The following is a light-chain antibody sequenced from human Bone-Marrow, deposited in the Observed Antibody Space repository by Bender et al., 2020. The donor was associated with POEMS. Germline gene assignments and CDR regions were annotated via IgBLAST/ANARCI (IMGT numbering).Light chain of an antibody. V-gene: IGLV2-14*03. J-gene: IGLJ2*01. CDR2: GVT. CDR1: SSDIGSYHY. Sequence: QSALTQPASVSGSPGQSITISCTGGSSDIGSYHYVSWYQQHPGKAPKLIISGVTNRPSGVSNRFSGSKSGNTASLTISGLQTEDEADYFCSSDSDTATSVVLGGGTKLTVL. CDR3: SSDSDTATSVV.